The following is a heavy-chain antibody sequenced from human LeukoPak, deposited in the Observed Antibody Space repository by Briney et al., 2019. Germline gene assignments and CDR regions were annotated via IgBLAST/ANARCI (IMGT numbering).Heavy chain of an antibody. Sequence: ASVKVSCKASGYTFTGYYMHWVRQAPGQGLEWMGWINPNSGGTNYAQKFQGRVTMTRDTSISTAYMELSRLRSDDTAVYYSARAEDIVVVVAAIGFDPWGQGTLVTVSS. CDR3: ARAEDIVVVVAAIGFDP. CDR1: GYTFTGYY. CDR2: INPNSGGT. J-gene: IGHJ5*02. V-gene: IGHV1-2*02. D-gene: IGHD2-15*01.